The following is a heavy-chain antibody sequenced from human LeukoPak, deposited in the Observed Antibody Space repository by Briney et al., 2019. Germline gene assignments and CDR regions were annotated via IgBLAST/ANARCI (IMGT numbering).Heavy chain of an antibody. V-gene: IGHV2-70*17. Sequence: SGPALVKPTQSLTLTCTFSGFSLNTHGMCVSWIRQPPGKALEWLARIDWDDDKFYTTSLKTRLTISKDTSKNQVVLTMTNMDPVDTATYYCARIMQEAFDIWGQGTMVTVSS. J-gene: IGHJ3*02. CDR1: GFSLNTHGMC. CDR2: IDWDDDK. CDR3: ARIMQEAFDI.